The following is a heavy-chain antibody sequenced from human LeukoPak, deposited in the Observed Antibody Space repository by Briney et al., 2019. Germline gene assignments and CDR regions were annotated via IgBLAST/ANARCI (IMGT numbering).Heavy chain of an antibody. CDR2: INHSGYT. J-gene: IGHJ4*02. CDR1: GVSFDDYY. CDR3: TRTTTGHDY. D-gene: IGHD4-11*01. V-gene: IGHV4-34*01. Sequence: SETLSLTCAVSGVSFDDYYWSWVRQTPGKGLEWIGEINHSGYTNDSPSVKSRVTLSIDTSRKQFSLNLRSVTVEDPGIYYCTRTTTGHDYWAQGTLVTVSS.